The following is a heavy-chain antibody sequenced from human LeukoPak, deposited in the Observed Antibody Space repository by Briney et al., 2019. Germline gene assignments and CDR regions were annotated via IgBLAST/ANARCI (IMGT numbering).Heavy chain of an antibody. Sequence: SQTLSLTCVISGDSVSSNSATWIWIRQSPPRGLEWLGRTYYRSKWYNDYAVSVKSRTTINPDTSKNQFSLQLNSVTPEDTAVYYCARAALDTSGYYSFDCWGQGTLVTVSS. V-gene: IGHV6-1*01. CDR1: GDSVSSNSAT. J-gene: IGHJ4*02. D-gene: IGHD3-22*01. CDR3: ARAALDTSGYYSFDC. CDR2: TYYRSKWYN.